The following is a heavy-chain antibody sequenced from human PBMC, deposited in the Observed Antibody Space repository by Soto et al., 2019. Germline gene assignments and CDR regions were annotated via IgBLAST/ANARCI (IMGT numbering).Heavy chain of an antibody. CDR1: GFTFSSYA. D-gene: IGHD2-21*02. CDR3: AKDPRYIVVVTAAFDI. J-gene: IGHJ3*02. V-gene: IGHV3-23*01. CDR2: ISGSGGST. Sequence: EVQLLESGGGLVQPGGSLRLSCAASGFTFSSYAMSWVRQAPGKGLEWVSAISGSGGSTYYADSVKGRFTISRDNSKNTLYLQMNSLRAEDTAVYYCAKDPRYIVVVTAAFDIWGQGTMVTVSS.